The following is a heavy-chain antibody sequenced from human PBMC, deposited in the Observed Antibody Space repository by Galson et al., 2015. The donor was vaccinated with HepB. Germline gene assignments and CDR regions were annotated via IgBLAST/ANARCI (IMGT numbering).Heavy chain of an antibody. CDR1: GFTFSSYA. CDR2: ISGSGGST. J-gene: IGHJ4*02. V-gene: IGHV3-23*01. Sequence: SLRLSCAASGFTFSSYAMSWVRQAPGKGLEWVSAISGSGGSTYYADSVKGRFTISRDNSKNTLYLQMNSLRAEDTAVYFCARSPVFYSASALVFDYWGPGTLVTVSS. CDR3: ARSPVFYSASALVFDY. D-gene: IGHD2-8*02.